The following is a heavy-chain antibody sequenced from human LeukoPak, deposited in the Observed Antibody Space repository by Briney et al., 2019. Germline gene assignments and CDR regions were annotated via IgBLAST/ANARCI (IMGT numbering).Heavy chain of an antibody. J-gene: IGHJ3*02. D-gene: IGHD3-10*01. Sequence: SETLSFTCTVSGGSISSYYWSWIRQPPGKGLEWIGYIYYSGSTNYNPSLKSRVTISVDTSKNQFSLKLSSVTAADTAVYYCARGYKGRRDAFDIWGQGTMVTVSS. V-gene: IGHV4-59*01. CDR2: IYYSGST. CDR1: GGSISSYY. CDR3: ARGYKGRRDAFDI.